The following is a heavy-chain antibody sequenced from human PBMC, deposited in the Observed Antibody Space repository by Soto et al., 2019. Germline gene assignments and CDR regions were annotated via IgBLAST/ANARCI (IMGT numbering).Heavy chain of an antibody. CDR3: ARHGITGSYYDAFDI. J-gene: IGHJ3*02. D-gene: IGHD1-26*01. CDR2: IKYSGTT. V-gene: IGHV4-39*01. CDR1: ITPISSSSCY. Sequence: SQTLSLKFTVSITPISSSSCYCDWIRQPPGKGLEWIASIKYSGTTFYNPSLKSRVTLSVDTSKNQFALKLSSVTAAETAVYYCARHGITGSYYDAFDIWGQGTMVT.